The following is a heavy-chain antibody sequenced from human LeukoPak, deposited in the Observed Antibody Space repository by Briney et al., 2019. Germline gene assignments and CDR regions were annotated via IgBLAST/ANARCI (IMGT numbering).Heavy chain of an antibody. CDR1: GGSISSGGYY. CDR2: IYYSGST. D-gene: IGHD4-23*01. CDR3: ARHDYGGKDNWFDP. J-gene: IGHJ5*02. Sequence: SQTLSLTCTVSGGSISSGGYYWSWIRQHPGKGLEWIGYIYYSGSTYYNPSLKSRVTISVDTSKNQFSLKLSSVTAADTAVYYCARHDYGGKDNWFDPWGQGTLVTVSS. V-gene: IGHV4-31*03.